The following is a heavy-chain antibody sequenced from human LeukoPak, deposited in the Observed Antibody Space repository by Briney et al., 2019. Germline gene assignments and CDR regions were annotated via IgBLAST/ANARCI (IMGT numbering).Heavy chain of an antibody. D-gene: IGHD3-22*01. Sequence: ASVKVSCKASGYTFTGYYMHWVRQAPGQGLEWMGWINPNSGGTNYAQKFQGRVTMTRDTSISTAYMELSRLRSDDTAVYYCARARVYYCDSSGYRLFDYWGQGTLVTVSS. CDR3: ARARVYYCDSSGYRLFDY. J-gene: IGHJ4*02. CDR1: GYTFTGYY. V-gene: IGHV1-2*02. CDR2: INPNSGGT.